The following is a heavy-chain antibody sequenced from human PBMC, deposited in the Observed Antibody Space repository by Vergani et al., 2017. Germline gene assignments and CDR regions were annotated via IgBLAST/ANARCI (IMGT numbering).Heavy chain of an antibody. J-gene: IGHJ3*02. V-gene: IGHV3-9*01. CDR3: AKEGVEKDAFDI. CDR1: GFTFNHYA. D-gene: IGHD3-3*01. CDR2: ISWNSGSI. Sequence: EVQLLESGGDLVQPGGSLRLSCAASGFTFNHYAMNWVRQAPGKGLEWVSGISWNSGSIGYADSVKGRFTISRDNAKNSLYLQMNSLRAEDTALYYCAKEGVEKDAFDIWGQGTMVTVSS.